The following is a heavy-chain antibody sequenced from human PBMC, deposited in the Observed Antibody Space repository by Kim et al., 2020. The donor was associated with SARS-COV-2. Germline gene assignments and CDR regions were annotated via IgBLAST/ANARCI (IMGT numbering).Heavy chain of an antibody. CDR2: ISAYNGNT. D-gene: IGHD6-13*01. J-gene: IGHJ2*01. CDR1: GYTFTSYG. CDR3: ARGVGIAAAGREVSYFDL. V-gene: IGHV1-18*01. Sequence: ASVKVSCKASGYTFTSYGISWVRQAPGQGLEWMGWISAYNGNTNYAQKLQGRVTMTTDTSTSTAYMELRSLRSDDTAVYYCARGVGIAAAGREVSYFDLWGRGTLVTVSS.